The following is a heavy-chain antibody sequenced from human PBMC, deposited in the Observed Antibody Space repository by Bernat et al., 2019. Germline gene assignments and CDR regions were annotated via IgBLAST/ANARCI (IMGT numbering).Heavy chain of an antibody. D-gene: IGHD6-19*01. CDR2: IWYDGSNK. V-gene: IGHV3-33*01. CDR3: ARELILDSSGWSWDY. CDR1: GFTFSTYG. Sequence: QVQLVQSGGGVVQPGRSLRLSCAASGFTFSTYGMHWVRQAPGEGLAWVAVIWYDGSNKYYADSVKGRFTISRDNSKNTLYLQMNSLRAEDTAVYYCARELILDSSGWSWDYWGQGTLVTVSS. J-gene: IGHJ4*02.